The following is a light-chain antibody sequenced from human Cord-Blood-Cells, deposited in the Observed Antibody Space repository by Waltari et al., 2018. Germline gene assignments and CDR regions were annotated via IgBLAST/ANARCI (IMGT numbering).Light chain of an antibody. CDR2: DVS. CDR1: RPYVGGHTY. Sequence: SALTHPASVSGPPGQPLTISSTGTRPYVGGHTYVSWYQIHPGKAPILMIYDVSNRPSGVSNRFSGSKSGNTASLTISGLQAEDEADYYCSSYTSSSTWVFGGGTKLTVL. V-gene: IGLV2-14*03. CDR3: SSYTSSSTWV. J-gene: IGLJ3*02.